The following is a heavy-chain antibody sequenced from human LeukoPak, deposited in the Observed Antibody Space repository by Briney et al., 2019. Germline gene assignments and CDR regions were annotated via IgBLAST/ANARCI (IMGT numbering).Heavy chain of an antibody. V-gene: IGHV3-15*01. D-gene: IGHD2-2*01. J-gene: IGHJ6*02. CDR2: IKSKTDGGTT. Sequence: GGSLRLSCAASGFTFSNAWMSWVRQAPGKGLEWVGRIKSKTDGGTTDYAAPVKGRFTISRDDSKNTLYLQMNSLKTEDTAVYYCTTDPDIVVVPAADGVYYYGMDVWGQGTTVTVSS. CDR1: GFTFSNAW. CDR3: TTDPDIVVVPAADGVYYYGMDV.